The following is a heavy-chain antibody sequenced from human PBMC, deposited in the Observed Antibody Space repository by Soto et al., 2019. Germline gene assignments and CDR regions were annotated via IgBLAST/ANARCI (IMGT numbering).Heavy chain of an antibody. D-gene: IGHD3-22*01. CDR2: IYYSGST. J-gene: IGHJ4*02. CDR3: ARDFRPSDSSGYYYIDY. CDR1: GGSISSGGYY. Sequence: PSETLSLTCTVSGGSISSGGYYWSWIRQHPGKGLEWIGYIYYSGSTYYNPSLKSRATISVDTSKNQFSLKLSSVTAADTAVYYCARDFRPSDSSGYYYIDYWGQGTLVTVSS. V-gene: IGHV4-31*03.